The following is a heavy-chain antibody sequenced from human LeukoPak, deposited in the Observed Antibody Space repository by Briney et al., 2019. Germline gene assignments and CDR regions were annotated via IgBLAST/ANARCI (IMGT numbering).Heavy chain of an antibody. Sequence: SETPSLTCTVSGGSISSYYWSWIRQPPGKGLEWIGYIYYSGSTNYNPSLKSRVTISVDTSKNQFSLKLSSVTAADTAVYYCARRQTYYDILTGYPSPFDYWGQGTLVTVSS. CDR1: GGSISSYY. J-gene: IGHJ4*02. D-gene: IGHD3-9*01. CDR2: IYYSGST. V-gene: IGHV4-59*08. CDR3: ARRQTYYDILTGYPSPFDY.